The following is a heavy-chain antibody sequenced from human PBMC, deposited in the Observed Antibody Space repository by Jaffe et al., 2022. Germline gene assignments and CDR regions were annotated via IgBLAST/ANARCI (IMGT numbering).Heavy chain of an antibody. J-gene: IGHJ4*02. D-gene: IGHD6-19*01. CDR2: ISSSSSYI. CDR1: GFTFSSYS. V-gene: IGHV3-21*01. Sequence: EVQLVESGGGLVKPGGSLRLSCAASGFTFSSYSMNWVRQAPGKGLEWVSSISSSSSYIYYADSVKGRFTISRDNAKNSLYLQMNSLRAEDTAVYYCARWVRSGWYLDYWGQGTLVTVSS. CDR3: ARWVRSGWYLDY.